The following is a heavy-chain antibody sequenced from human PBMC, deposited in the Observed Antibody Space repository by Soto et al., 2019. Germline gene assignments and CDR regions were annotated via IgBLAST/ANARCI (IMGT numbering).Heavy chain of an antibody. CDR1: GGSISSGGYY. Sequence: QVQLQESAPGLVKPSQTLSLTCTVSGGSISSGGYYWSWIRQHPGKGLEWIGYIYYSGRTYYNPSLKSRVTISVDTSKNQFSLKLSSVTSADTAVYYCARVQGASYYYDSSGYYFFDYWGQGTLVTVSS. D-gene: IGHD3-22*01. CDR3: ARVQGASYYYDSSGYYFFDY. J-gene: IGHJ4*02. V-gene: IGHV4-31*03. CDR2: IYYSGRT.